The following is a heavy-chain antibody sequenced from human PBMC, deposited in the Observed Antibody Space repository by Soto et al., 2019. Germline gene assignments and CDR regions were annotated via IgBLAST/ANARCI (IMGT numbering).Heavy chain of an antibody. CDR1: GFTFSSYG. CDR2: ISYDGSNK. J-gene: IGHJ4*02. V-gene: IGHV3-30*18. Sequence: PGGSLRLSCAASGFTFSSYGMHWVRQAPGKGLEWVAVISYDGSNKYYADSVKGRFTISRDNSKNTLYLQMNSLSAEDTAVYYCEKGTSSGWHDYWGQGTLVTVSS. D-gene: IGHD6-19*01. CDR3: EKGTSSGWHDY.